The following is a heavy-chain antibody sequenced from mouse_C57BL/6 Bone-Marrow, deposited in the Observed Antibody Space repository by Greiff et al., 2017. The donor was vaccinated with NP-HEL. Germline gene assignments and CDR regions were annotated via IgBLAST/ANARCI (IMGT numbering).Heavy chain of an antibody. D-gene: IGHD2-3*01. CDR2: IYPGNSDT. CDR1: GYTFTSYW. V-gene: IGHV1-5*01. CDR3: TNLDGYSYYYAMDD. Sequence: VQLQQSGTVLARPGASVSMSCKTSGYTFTSYWMHWVKQRPGPGLVWIGAIYPGNSDTSYNQKFKGKAKLTAVTSASTAYMELSSLTNEDSAVYYCTNLDGYSYYYAMDDWGQGTSVTVSS. J-gene: IGHJ4*01.